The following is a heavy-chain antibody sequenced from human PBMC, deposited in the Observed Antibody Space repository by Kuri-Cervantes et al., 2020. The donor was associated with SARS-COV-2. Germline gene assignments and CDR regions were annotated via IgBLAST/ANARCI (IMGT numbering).Heavy chain of an antibody. Sequence: GESLKISCAASGFTFSSYAMHWVRQAPGKGLEWVAVISYDGSNKYYADSVKGRFTISRDNSKNTLYLQMNSLRAEDTAVYYCARDGKYCSSTSCPTLSSGDYYYYYMDVWGKGTTVTVSS. V-gene: IGHV3-30-3*01. CDR2: ISYDGSNK. J-gene: IGHJ6*03. CDR1: GFTFSSYA. CDR3: ARDGKYCSSTSCPTLSSGDYYYYYMDV. D-gene: IGHD2-2*01.